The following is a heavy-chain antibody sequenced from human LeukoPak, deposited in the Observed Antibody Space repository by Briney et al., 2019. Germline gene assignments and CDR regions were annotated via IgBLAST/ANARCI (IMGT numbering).Heavy chain of an antibody. CDR1: GFTFSCYG. CDR3: AKVLGYCTSTRCPFYY. J-gene: IGHJ4*02. D-gene: IGHD2-2*01. Sequence: GGSLRLSCAASGFTFSCYGMHWVRQAPGKGLEWVADISYDGSNKYHADSVKGRFTISRDNSKNTLYLQMNSLRANDTSVYYCAKVLGYCTSTRCPFYYWGQGTLVTVSS. V-gene: IGHV3-30*18. CDR2: ISYDGSNK.